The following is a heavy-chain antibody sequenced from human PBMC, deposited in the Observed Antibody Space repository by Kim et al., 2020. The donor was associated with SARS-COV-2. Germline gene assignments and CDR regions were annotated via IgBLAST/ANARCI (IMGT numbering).Heavy chain of an antibody. V-gene: IGHV3-48*02. CDR3: ARVGFYGSDPPGPYYGMDV. D-gene: IGHD3-10*01. Sequence: GGSLRLSCAASGFTFSSYSMNWVRQAPGKGLEWVSYISSSSSTIYYADSVKGRFTISRDNAKNSLYLQMNSLRDEDTAVYYCARVGFYGSDPPGPYYGMDVWGQGTTVTVSS. J-gene: IGHJ6*02. CDR2: ISSSSSTI. CDR1: GFTFSSYS.